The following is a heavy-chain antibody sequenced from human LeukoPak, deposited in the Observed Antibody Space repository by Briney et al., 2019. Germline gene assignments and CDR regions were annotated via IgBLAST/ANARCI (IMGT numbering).Heavy chain of an antibody. CDR2: INPSGTGT. CDR3: ATDHSMANTAWWFDP. J-gene: IGHJ5*02. CDR1: GYIFNGYY. V-gene: IGHV1-46*02. Sequence: ASVKVSCKASGYIFNGYYLHWVRQAPGQGLEWMGVINPSGTGTSYAQKFQGRITMSRDTSTSTVYMELSSLRSEDTAFYYCATDHSMANTAWWFDPWGQGTLVTVSS. D-gene: IGHD5-24*01.